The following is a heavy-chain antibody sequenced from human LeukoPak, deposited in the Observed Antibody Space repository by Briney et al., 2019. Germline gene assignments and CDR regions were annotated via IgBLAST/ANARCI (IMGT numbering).Heavy chain of an antibody. D-gene: IGHD4-23*01. CDR2: INHSGRT. CDR1: GGSFSGYY. J-gene: IGHJ4*02. CDR3: ARLVGGKRPIDY. V-gene: IGHV4-34*01. Sequence: PSETLSLTCAVYGGSFSGYYWSWIRQPPGKGLEWIGEINHSGRTNYNPSLKSRVTISVDTSKNQFSLKLSSVTAADTAVYYCARLVGGKRPIDYWGQGTLVTVSS.